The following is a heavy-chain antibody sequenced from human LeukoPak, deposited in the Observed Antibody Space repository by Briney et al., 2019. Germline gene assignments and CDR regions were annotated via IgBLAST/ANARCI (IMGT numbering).Heavy chain of an antibody. CDR3: AKSGGYGLIDY. V-gene: IGHV4-61*02. J-gene: IGHJ4*02. CDR1: GGSISSGSYY. D-gene: IGHD1-26*01. Sequence: SETLSLTCTVSGGSISSGSYYWSWIRPPAGKGLEWIGRIYTSGSTNYNPSLKSRVTISIETSKNQISLRLNSVTAADTAIYYCAKSGGYGLIDYWGQGTLVTVSS. CDR2: IYTSGST.